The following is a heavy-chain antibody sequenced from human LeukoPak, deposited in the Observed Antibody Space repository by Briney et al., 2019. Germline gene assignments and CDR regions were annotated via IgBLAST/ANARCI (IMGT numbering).Heavy chain of an antibody. Sequence: PGGSLRLSCAASGFTFSSYWMSWVRQAPGKGLEWVANIKQDGSEKYYVDSVKGRFTISRDNAKNSLYLQMNSLRAEDTAVYYCAREGEYQLLIVGYYGMDVWGQGTTVTVSS. D-gene: IGHD2-2*01. CDR1: GFTFSSYW. CDR3: AREGEYQLLIVGYYGMDV. V-gene: IGHV3-7*01. CDR2: IKQDGSEK. J-gene: IGHJ6*02.